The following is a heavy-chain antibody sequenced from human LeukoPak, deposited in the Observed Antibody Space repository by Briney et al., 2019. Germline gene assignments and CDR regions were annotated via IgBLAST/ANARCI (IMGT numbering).Heavy chain of an antibody. J-gene: IGHJ4*02. Sequence: SETLSLTCTVSGGSISSGDYYWSWIRQPPGKGLEWIGYIYYSGSTYYNPPLKSRVTISVDTSKNQFSLKLSSVTAADTAVYYCARVPIRERESYFDYWGQGTLVTVSS. CDR1: GGSISSGDYY. D-gene: IGHD1-1*01. CDR3: ARVPIRERESYFDY. V-gene: IGHV4-30-4*01. CDR2: IYYSGST.